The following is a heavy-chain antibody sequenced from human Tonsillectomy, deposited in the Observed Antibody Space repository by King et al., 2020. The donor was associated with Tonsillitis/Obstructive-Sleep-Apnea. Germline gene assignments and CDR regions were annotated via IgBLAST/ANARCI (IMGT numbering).Heavy chain of an antibody. D-gene: IGHD3-10*01. Sequence: VQLVESGGGLVQPGGSLRLSCAASGFTFSSYWMHWVRQAPGKGLVWVSRISSDGSSTSYADSVKGRFTISRDNAKNTLYRQMNSLRAEDTAVYYCARDLAMVRGVLDYWGQGTLVTVSS. CDR3: ARDLAMVRGVLDY. CDR1: GFTFSSYW. J-gene: IGHJ4*02. CDR2: ISSDGSST. V-gene: IGHV3-74*01.